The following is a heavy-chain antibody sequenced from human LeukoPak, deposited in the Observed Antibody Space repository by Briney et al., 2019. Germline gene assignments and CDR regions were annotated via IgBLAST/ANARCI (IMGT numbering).Heavy chain of an antibody. CDR1: GGSLSSYY. V-gene: IGHV4-59*01. D-gene: IGHD4-11*01. CDR2: IFYTVST. Sequence: SETLSLTCTVSGGSLSSYYWTWIRQPPGKGLEWIAYIFYTVSTNYNPSLKSRVTISVDTSKNQFSLKLSSVTAADTAVYYCARLRGNYFPDYWGQGTLVTVSS. CDR3: ARLRGNYFPDY. J-gene: IGHJ4*02.